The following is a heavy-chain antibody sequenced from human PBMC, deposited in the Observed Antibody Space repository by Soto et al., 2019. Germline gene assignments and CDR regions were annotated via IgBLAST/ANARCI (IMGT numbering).Heavy chain of an antibody. CDR1: GYTFSSYG. CDR3: ARGGAAAGFDL. D-gene: IGHD6-13*01. Sequence: RSSVKCLRTAAGYTFSSYGISGVRQASGQGLEWMGWMKPSTGDSGSDPDFQGRITMTRDTATSTAYMELCSLKFAATVLYYGARGGAAAGFDLWGQRSLGSVSS. J-gene: IGHJ5*02. CDR2: MKPSTGDS. V-gene: IGHV1-8*02.